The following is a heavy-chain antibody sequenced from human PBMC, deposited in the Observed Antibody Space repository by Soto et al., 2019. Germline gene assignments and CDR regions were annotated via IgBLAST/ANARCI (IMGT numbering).Heavy chain of an antibody. D-gene: IGHD3-3*01. CDR1: GGSISSYY. CDR3: ARDSTLEWLEGMDV. CDR2: IYYSGST. J-gene: IGHJ6*02. Sequence: XXTLSLPYTVSGGSISSYYGRWIPQPPGKGLEWIGYIYYSGSTNYNPSLKSRVTISVDTSKNQFSLKLSSVTDADTAVYYCARDSTLEWLEGMDVWGQGTTVTVS. V-gene: IGHV4-59*01.